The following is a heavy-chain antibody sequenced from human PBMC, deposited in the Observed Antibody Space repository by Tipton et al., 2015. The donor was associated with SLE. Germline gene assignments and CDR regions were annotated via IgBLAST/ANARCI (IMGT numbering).Heavy chain of an antibody. Sequence: SLRLSCAASGFTFSSYAMNWVRQAPGKGLEWVSGIYGDGSSTYYADSVGGRFTISRDNAKNTLYLQVDSLRAEDTGVYYCVRDPTPHYYYYYMDVWGKGTSVTVSS. V-gene: IGHV3-23*03. CDR1: GFTFSSYA. CDR2: IYGDGSST. J-gene: IGHJ6*03. CDR3: VRDPTPHYYYYYMDV.